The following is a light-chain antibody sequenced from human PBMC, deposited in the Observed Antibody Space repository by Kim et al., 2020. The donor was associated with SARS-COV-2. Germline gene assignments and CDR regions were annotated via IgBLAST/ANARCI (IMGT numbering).Light chain of an antibody. CDR2: YDS. CDR1: NIGSTS. J-gene: IGLJ3*02. CDR3: QVWDSSSDHRV. V-gene: IGLV3-21*04. Sequence: APGNTVRITCGGNNIGSTSVHWYQQKPGQAPVLFIYYDSDRPAGIPERFSGSNSGNTATLTISRVEAGDEADYYCQVWDSSSDHRVFGGGTQLTVL.